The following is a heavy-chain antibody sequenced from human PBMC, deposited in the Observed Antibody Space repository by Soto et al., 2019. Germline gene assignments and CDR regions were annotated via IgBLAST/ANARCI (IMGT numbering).Heavy chain of an antibody. J-gene: IGHJ4*02. CDR2: VYHSGST. CDR1: GGSISTNNW. Sequence: QVQLQESGPGLVNASGTLSLTCGVSGGSISTNNWWSWVRQTPGQGLEWIAEVYHSGSTNYNPSLNSPLPISVDKSTNQFSLRLTSVTAADSAVYYCARAKLCNTLSCPHSFDTWGQGTLVSVSS. CDR3: ARAKLCNTLSCPHSFDT. D-gene: IGHD2-2*01. V-gene: IGHV4-4*02.